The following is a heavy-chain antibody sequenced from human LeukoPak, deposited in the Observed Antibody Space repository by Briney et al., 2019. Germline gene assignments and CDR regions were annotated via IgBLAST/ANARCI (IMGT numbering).Heavy chain of an antibody. Sequence: GGSLRLSCAASGFTFSSYGMHWVRQAPGKGLEWVAVISYDGSNKYYADSVTGRFTISRDNAKNSVYLQMNSLRVEDTPVYYCARDSGRYGYYMDVWGKGTTVTVSS. V-gene: IGHV3-30*03. CDR1: GFTFSSYG. CDR2: ISYDGSNK. D-gene: IGHD1-26*01. J-gene: IGHJ6*04. CDR3: ARDSGRYGYYMDV.